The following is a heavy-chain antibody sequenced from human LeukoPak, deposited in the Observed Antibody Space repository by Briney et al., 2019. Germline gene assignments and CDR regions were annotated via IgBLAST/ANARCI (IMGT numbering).Heavy chain of an antibody. Sequence: PGGSLRLSCAASGFTFNSYAMHWVRQAPGKGRECVGVISYDGSNKYYADSVKGRFTISRDNSKNTLYLQMNSLRAEDTAVYYCARDLMTLSPPTYFDYCGQGTLVTVSS. D-gene: IGHD3-16*01. CDR1: GFTFNSYA. J-gene: IGHJ4*02. CDR2: ISYDGSNK. CDR3: ARDLMTLSPPTYFDY. V-gene: IGHV3-30*01.